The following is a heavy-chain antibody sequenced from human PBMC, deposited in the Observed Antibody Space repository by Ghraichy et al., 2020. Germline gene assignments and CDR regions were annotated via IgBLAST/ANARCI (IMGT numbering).Heavy chain of an antibody. Sequence: LSLTCAASGLTFKNYAMNWVRQAPGKGLEWVSEISGSGANTHYGDSVKGRFTISRDNSKNTVYLQMTSLRVEDTAVYYCAKARFLEWSFDSWGQGTLVTVSS. CDR1: GLTFKNYA. V-gene: IGHV3-23*01. CDR2: ISGSGANT. J-gene: IGHJ4*02. D-gene: IGHD3-3*01. CDR3: AKARFLEWSFDS.